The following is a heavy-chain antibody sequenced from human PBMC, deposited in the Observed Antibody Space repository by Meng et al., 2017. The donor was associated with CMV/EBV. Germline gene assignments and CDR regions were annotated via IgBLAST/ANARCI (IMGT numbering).Heavy chain of an antibody. CDR2: IKQDGSEK. D-gene: IGHD3-3*01. CDR3: ARNYYDFWSGYYTQRGIAQQY. CDR1: GFPFSSYW. Sequence: GGSLRLSCAASGFPFSSYWLSWVRQAPGKGLEWVANIKQDGSEKYYVESVKGRVTITRDNAKNSLYLQMNSLRAEDTAVYYCARNYYDFWSGYYTQRGIAQQYWGQGTLVTVSS. V-gene: IGHV3-7*01. J-gene: IGHJ4*01.